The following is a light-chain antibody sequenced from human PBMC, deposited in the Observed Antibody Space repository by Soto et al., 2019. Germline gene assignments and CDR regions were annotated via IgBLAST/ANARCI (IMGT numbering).Light chain of an antibody. Sequence: QSALTQPASVSGSPGQSITISCTGTSSDFGNYNLVSWYQQHPGKVPKLIPFEVNKRPSGVSGRFSGSKSGNTASLTISGLQAEDEADYYCCSFTSSNTHVFGTGTKVTVL. CDR3: CSFTSSNTHV. CDR1: SSDFGNYNL. CDR2: EVN. J-gene: IGLJ1*01. V-gene: IGLV2-23*02.